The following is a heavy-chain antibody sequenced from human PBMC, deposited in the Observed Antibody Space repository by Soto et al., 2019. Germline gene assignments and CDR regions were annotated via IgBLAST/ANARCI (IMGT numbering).Heavy chain of an antibody. D-gene: IGHD5-18*01. J-gene: IGHJ6*02. Sequence: QVQLVESGGGVVQPGRSLRLSCAASGFTFSSYAMHWVRQAPGKGLEWVAVISYDGSNKYYADSVKGRFTISRDNSKNTLYLQMNSLRAEDTAVYYCARDPPYTAMVTSASNRDYYYYGMDVWGQGTTVTVSS. V-gene: IGHV3-30-3*01. CDR2: ISYDGSNK. CDR1: GFTFSSYA. CDR3: ARDPPYTAMVTSASNRDYYYYGMDV.